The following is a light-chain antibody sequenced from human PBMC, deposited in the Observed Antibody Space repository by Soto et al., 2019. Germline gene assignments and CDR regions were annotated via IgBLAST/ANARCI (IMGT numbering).Light chain of an antibody. V-gene: IGKV3-20*01. CDR2: GAS. Sequence: IVLTRSPRTLSLSPGERARLSCGAMPSVSSSYLAWYQQKPGQAPRLLIYGASRRASGIPDRFSGSGSGTDFTLTISRLEPEDFAVYYCQKYGSSPPWTFGQGTKVDIK. J-gene: IGKJ1*01. CDR3: QKYGSSPPWT. CDR1: PSVSSSY.